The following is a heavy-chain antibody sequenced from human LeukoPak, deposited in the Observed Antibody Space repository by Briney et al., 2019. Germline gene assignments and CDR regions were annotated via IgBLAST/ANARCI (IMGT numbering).Heavy chain of an antibody. CDR1: GGSISSSSYY. CDR3: ARRIAVAGTIWFDP. CDR2: IYYSGST. V-gene: IGHV4-39*01. D-gene: IGHD6-19*01. Sequence: SETLSLTCTVSGGSISSSSYYWGWIRQPPGKGLGWIGSIYYSGSTYYNPSLKSRVTISVDTSKNQFSLKLSSVTAADTAVYYCARRIAVAGTIWFDPWGQGTLVTVSS. J-gene: IGHJ5*02.